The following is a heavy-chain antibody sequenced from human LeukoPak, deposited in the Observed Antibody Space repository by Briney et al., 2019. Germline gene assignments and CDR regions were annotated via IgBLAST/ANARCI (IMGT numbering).Heavy chain of an antibody. CDR2: IYTSGST. J-gene: IGHJ5*02. Sequence: SETLSLTCTVSGGTISSGSYYWNWIRQPAGKGLEWIGRIYTSGSTSYNPSLKSRVTISVDTAKNQFCLKLKSVTAADTAVYYCARTRAAAGTENCFDPWGQGTLVTVAS. CDR3: ARTRAAAGTENCFDP. V-gene: IGHV4-61*02. D-gene: IGHD6-13*01. CDR1: GGTISSGSYY.